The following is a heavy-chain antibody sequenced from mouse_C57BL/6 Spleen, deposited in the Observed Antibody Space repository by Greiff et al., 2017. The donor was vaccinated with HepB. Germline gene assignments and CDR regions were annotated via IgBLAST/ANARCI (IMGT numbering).Heavy chain of an antibody. Sequence: QVQLKQPGAELVKPGASVKLSCKASGYTFTSYWMQWVKQRPGQGLEWIGEIDPSDSYTNYNQKFKGKATLTVDTSSSTAYMQLSSLTSEDSAVYYCARYDYVPFDYWGQGTTLTVSS. D-gene: IGHD2-4*01. J-gene: IGHJ2*01. CDR1: GYTFTSYW. V-gene: IGHV1-50*01. CDR2: IDPSDSYT. CDR3: ARYDYVPFDY.